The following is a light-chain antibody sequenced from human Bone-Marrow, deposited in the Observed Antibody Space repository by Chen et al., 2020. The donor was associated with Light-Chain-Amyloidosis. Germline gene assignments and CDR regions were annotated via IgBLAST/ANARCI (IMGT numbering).Light chain of an antibody. CDR3: LQLDTYPWT. V-gene: IGKV1-17*01. CDR1: QGIRDD. J-gene: IGKJ1*01. Sequence: DIQMTQSPSSLSASVGDRVTITCRASQGIRDDIGWYQQKPGQAPKRLMFSASSLQSGVPSRFSGSGSEKEFTLTISSLQPDDYATYYCLQLDTYPWTFGQGTKVDIK. CDR2: SAS.